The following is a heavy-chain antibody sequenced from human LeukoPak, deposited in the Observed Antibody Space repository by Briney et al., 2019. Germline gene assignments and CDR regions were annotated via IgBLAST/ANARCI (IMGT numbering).Heavy chain of an antibody. CDR3: ARGRGGVRGGGPYYDMDV. J-gene: IGHJ6*03. V-gene: IGHV4-39*07. D-gene: IGHD3-10*01. Sequence: KPSETLSLTCTVSGGSISSSSYYWGWIRQPPGKGLEWIGSIYYSGSTNYNPSLKSRVTMSVDTSKNQFSLKLTSMTAADTAVYYCARGRGGVRGGGPYYDMDVWGRGTTVTVSS. CDR2: IYYSGST. CDR1: GGSISSSSYY.